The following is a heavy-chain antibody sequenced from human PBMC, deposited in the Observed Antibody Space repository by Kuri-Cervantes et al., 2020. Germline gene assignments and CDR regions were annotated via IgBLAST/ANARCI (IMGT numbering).Heavy chain of an antibody. CDR2: ISWNSGSI. Sequence: LSLTCAASGFTFDDYAMHWVRQAPGKGLEWVSGISWNSGSIGYADSVKGRFTISRDNAKNSLYLQMNSLRAEDTAVYYCAKDFGGSSIWGQGTLVTVSS. V-gene: IGHV3-9*01. D-gene: IGHD1-26*01. J-gene: IGHJ4*02. CDR1: GFTFDDYA. CDR3: AKDFGGSSI.